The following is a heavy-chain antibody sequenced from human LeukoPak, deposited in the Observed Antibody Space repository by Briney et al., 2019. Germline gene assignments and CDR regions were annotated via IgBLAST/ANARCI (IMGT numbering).Heavy chain of an antibody. CDR3: ARQRDAYDMDV. CDR1: GYSFTTFW. V-gene: IGHV5-51*01. CDR2: IYPADSDT. D-gene: IGHD5-24*01. J-gene: IGHJ6*02. Sequence: GESLKISCKGSGYSFTTFWIGWVRQMPGKGLEWMGIIYPADSDTRYSPSFQGQVTISADKSINTAYLQWSSLKASDTAMYYCARQRDAYDMDVWGQGTTVTVSS.